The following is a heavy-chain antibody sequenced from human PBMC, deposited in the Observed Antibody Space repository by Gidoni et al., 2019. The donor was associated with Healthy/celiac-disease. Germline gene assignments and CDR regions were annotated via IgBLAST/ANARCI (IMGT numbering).Heavy chain of an antibody. J-gene: IGHJ6*02. CDR2: SGGST. D-gene: IGHD2-2*01. Sequence: SGGSTYYADSVKGRFTISRDNSKNTLYLQMNSLRAEDTAVYYCAKGGDCSSTSCYGSLRYYYYGMNVWGQGTTVTVSS. V-gene: IGHV3-23*01. CDR3: AKGGDCSSTSCYGSLRYYYYGMNV.